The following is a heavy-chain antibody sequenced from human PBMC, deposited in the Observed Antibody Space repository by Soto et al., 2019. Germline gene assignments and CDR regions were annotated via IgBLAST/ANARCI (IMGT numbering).Heavy chain of an antibody. D-gene: IGHD1-26*01. Sequence: SSETLSLTCTVSGGSVSSGIYYWSWIRQPPGKGLEWIGYIYYSGSTNYNPSLKSRVTISVDTPKNQLSLKLSSVTAADTAVYYCARDHIVGAVIDYWGQGTLVTVSS. CDR1: GGSVSSGIYY. V-gene: IGHV4-61*01. CDR2: IYYSGST. J-gene: IGHJ4*02. CDR3: ARDHIVGAVIDY.